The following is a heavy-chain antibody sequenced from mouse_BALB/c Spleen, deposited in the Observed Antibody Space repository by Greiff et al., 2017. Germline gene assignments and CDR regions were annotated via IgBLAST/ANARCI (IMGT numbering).Heavy chain of an antibody. V-gene: IGHV1S81*02. CDR3: TIITTVVAPFAY. J-gene: IGHJ3*01. D-gene: IGHD1-1*01. Sequence: VQLQQPGAELVKPGASVKLSCKASGYTFTSYYMYWVKQRPGQGLEWIGGINPSNGGTNFNEKFKSKATLTVDKSSSTAYMQLSSLTSEDSAVYYCTIITTVVAPFAYWGQGTLVTVSA. CDR1: GYTFTSYY. CDR2: INPSNGGT.